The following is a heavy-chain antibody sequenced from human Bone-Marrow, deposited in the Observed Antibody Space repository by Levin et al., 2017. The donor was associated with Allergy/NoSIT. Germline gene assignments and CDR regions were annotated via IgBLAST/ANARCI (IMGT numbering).Heavy chain of an antibody. CDR3: ARGQYHSGWFFDY. Sequence: HSGGSLRLSCAASGFSVSSNSMSWVRQAPGKGLEWVSVIYSGGSSYYVDSVKGRFTISRDNSKNTLYLQMNSLRAEDTAVYYCARGQYHSGWFFDYWGQGTLVTVSS. V-gene: IGHV3-53*01. CDR2: IYSGGSS. D-gene: IGHD6-19*01. J-gene: IGHJ4*02. CDR1: GFSVSSNS.